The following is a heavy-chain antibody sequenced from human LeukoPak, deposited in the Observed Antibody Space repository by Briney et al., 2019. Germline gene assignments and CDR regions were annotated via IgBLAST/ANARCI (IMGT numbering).Heavy chain of an antibody. V-gene: IGHV1-69*13. CDR3: ARDTEVVPAAIHAFDI. D-gene: IGHD2-2*01. CDR1: GGTFSSHA. CDR2: IIPIFGTA. Sequence: ASVKVSCKASGGTFSSHAISWVRQAPGQGLEWMGGIIPIFGTANYAQKFQGRVTITADESTSTAYMELSSLRSEDTAVYYCARDTEVVPAAIHAFDIWGQGTMVTVSS. J-gene: IGHJ3*02.